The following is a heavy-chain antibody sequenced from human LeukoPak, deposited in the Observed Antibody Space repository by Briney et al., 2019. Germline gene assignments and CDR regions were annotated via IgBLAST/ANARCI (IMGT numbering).Heavy chain of an antibody. V-gene: IGHV4-4*07. CDR1: GGSLSSYY. CDR2: IYTSGST. CDR3: ARNGQMYCLAEAATAHWFDP. D-gene: IGHD2-15*01. J-gene: IGHJ5*02. Sequence: SETLSLTCTVSGGSLSSYYWSWIRQPAGKGLEWIGRIYTSGSTNYNPSLKSRVTLSVDTSKNQFSLKQSSVTAADTAVNYCARNGQMYCLAEAATAHWFDPWGQGTLITVSS.